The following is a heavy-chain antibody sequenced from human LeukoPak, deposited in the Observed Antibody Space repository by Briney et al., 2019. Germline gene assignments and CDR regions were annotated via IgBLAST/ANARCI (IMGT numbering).Heavy chain of an antibody. CDR1: GGSISSHY. CDR2: IYYSGST. V-gene: IGHV4-59*11. CDR3: ARGQLAPDDAFDI. Sequence: PSETLSLTCTVSGGSISSHYWSWIRQPPGKGLEWIGYIYYSGSTNYNPSLKSRVTISVDTSKNQFSLKLSSVTAADTAVYYCARGQLAPDDAFDIWGQGTMVTVSS. D-gene: IGHD1-1*01. J-gene: IGHJ3*02.